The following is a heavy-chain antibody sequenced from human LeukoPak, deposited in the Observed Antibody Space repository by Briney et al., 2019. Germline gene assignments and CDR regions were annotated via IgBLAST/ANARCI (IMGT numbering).Heavy chain of an antibody. V-gene: IGHV3-30*18. J-gene: IGHJ4*02. Sequence: GGSLRLSCAASGFTFSSYGMHWVRQAPGKGLEWVAVISYDGSNKYYADSVKGRFTISRDNSKNTLYLQMNSLRAEDTAVYYCAKDRGSTYYDFWSGYLTFDYWGQGTLVTVSS. D-gene: IGHD3-3*01. CDR3: AKDRGSTYYDFWSGYLTFDY. CDR1: GFTFSSYG. CDR2: ISYDGSNK.